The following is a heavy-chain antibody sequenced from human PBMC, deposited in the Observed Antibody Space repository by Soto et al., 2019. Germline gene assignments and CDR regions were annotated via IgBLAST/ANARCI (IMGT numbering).Heavy chain of an antibody. Sequence: GGSLRLSCAASGFTFSSYSMNWVRQAPGKGLEWVSSISSSSSYIYHADSVKGRFTISRDNAKNSLYLQMNSLRAEDTAVYYCARLQEGYYDPKDIWGQGTMVTVSS. CDR1: GFTFSSYS. CDR2: ISSSSSYI. D-gene: IGHD3-22*01. CDR3: ARLQEGYYDPKDI. J-gene: IGHJ3*02. V-gene: IGHV3-21*01.